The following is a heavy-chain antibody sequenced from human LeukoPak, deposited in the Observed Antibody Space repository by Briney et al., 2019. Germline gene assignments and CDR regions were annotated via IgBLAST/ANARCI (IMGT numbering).Heavy chain of an antibody. D-gene: IGHD3-10*01. CDR2: IIPILGIA. J-gene: IGHJ4*02. V-gene: IGHV1-69*04. CDR3: AILTGYGSGSYPDY. CDR1: GGTFSSYA. Sequence: ASVKVSCKASGGTFSSYAISWVRQAPGQGLEWMGRIIPILGIANYAQKFQGRVTITADKSTSTAYMELSSLRSEDTAVYYCAILTGYGSGSYPDYWGQGTLVTVSS.